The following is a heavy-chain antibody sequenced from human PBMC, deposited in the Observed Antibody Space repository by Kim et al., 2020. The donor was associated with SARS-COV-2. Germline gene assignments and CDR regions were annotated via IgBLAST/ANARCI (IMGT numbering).Heavy chain of an antibody. J-gene: IGHJ4*02. CDR1: GFTFSSYE. V-gene: IGHV3-48*03. D-gene: IGHD3-22*01. CDR3: ARDYRSGTNYYDSSGYYLDY. Sequence: GGSLRLSCAASGFTFSSYEMNWVRQALGKGLEWVSYISSSGSTIYYADSVKGRFTISRDNAKNSLYLQMNSLRAEDTAVYYCARDYRSGTNYYDSSGYYLDYWGQGTLVTVSS. CDR2: ISSSGSTI.